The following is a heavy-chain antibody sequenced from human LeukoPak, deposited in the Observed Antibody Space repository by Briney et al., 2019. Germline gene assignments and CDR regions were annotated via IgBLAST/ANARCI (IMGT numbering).Heavy chain of an antibody. CDR3: AREVRDGNKPHYDFWSGARYYYYYMDV. V-gene: IGHV4-30-2*01. CDR1: GGSISSGGYY. J-gene: IGHJ6*03. CDR2: IYHSGST. Sequence: SETLSLTCTVSGGSISSGGYYWSWIRQPPGKGLEWIGYIYHSGSTYYNPSLKSRVTISVDRSKNQFSLKLSSVTAADTAVYYCAREVRDGNKPHYDFWSGARYYYYYMDVWGKGTTVTVSS. D-gene: IGHD3-3*01.